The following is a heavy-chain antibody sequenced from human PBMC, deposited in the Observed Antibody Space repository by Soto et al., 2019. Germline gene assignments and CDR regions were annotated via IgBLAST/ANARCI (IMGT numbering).Heavy chain of an antibody. CDR1: GFTFSDYY. V-gene: IGHV3-11*01. D-gene: IGHD4-4*01. CDR3: ARDLSSTVTTSKYGMHV. J-gene: IGHJ6*02. CDR2: ISSSGSTI. Sequence: GGSLRLSCAASGFTFSDYYMSWIRQAPGKGLEWVSYISSSGSTIYYADSVKGRFTISRDNAKNSLYLQMNSLRAEDTAVYYCARDLSSTVTTSKYGMHVRGQGATVPVSS.